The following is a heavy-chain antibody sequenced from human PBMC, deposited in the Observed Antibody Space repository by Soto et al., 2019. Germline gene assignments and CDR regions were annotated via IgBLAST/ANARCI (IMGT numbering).Heavy chain of an antibody. J-gene: IGHJ4*02. CDR1: GASISSGGYS. CDR3: AGTYSRISAYFDL. CDR2: VYPGGTT. D-gene: IGHD5-18*01. Sequence: PSETLSLTCDVSGASISSGGYSWSWIRRPPGAALEWIGYVYPGGTTYYTPSLKSRLSMSVDRSANQVSLRLRSVTAADTAIYYCAGTYSRISAYFDLWGQGTLVTVSS. V-gene: IGHV4-30-2*01.